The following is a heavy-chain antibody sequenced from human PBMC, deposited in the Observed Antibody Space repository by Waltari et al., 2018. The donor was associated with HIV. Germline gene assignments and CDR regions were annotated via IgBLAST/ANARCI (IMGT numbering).Heavy chain of an antibody. J-gene: IGHJ5*01. V-gene: IGHV5-51*03. Sequence: EVRLVQSGAEVRRPGDSLKISCKTSGYTFSSVWVGWVRQTPGRGLEWIGISYLHGEKVRYQPSFYCRGATSADWSTGVTYLQWRSLTALDTAIYYCARRPDYFGDWFDFWGQGTLVTVSS. D-gene: IGHD3-16*01. CDR3: ARRPDYFGDWFDF. CDR1: GYTFSSVW. CDR2: SYLHGEKV.